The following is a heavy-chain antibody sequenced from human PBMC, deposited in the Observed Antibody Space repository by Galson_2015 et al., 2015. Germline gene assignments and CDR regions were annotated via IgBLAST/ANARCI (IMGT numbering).Heavy chain of an antibody. V-gene: IGHV3-33*01. Sequence: SLRLSCAASGFTFSSYGMHWVRQAPGKGLEWVAVIWYDGSNKNYAESVKGRFTISRDNSKNTLDLQMNSLTAEDTAVYYCARENERSGIAAAGTGGDAFDIWGQGTMVTVSS. J-gene: IGHJ3*02. CDR1: GFTFSSYG. CDR2: IWYDGSNK. CDR3: ARENERSGIAAAGTGGDAFDI. D-gene: IGHD6-13*01.